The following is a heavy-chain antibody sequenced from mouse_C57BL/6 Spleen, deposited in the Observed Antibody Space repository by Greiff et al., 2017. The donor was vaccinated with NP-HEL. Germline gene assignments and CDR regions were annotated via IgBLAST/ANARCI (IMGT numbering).Heavy chain of an antibody. CDR1: GYTFTDYE. J-gene: IGHJ3*01. V-gene: IGHV1-15*01. CDR3: TRYIYYYGSSWFAY. Sequence: VKLQESGAELVRPGASVTLSCKASGYTFTDYEMHWVKQTPVHGLEWIGAIDPETGGTAYNQKFKGKAILTADKSSSTAYMELRSLTSEDSAVYYCTRYIYYYGSSWFAYWGQGTLVTVSA. D-gene: IGHD1-1*01. CDR2: IDPETGGT.